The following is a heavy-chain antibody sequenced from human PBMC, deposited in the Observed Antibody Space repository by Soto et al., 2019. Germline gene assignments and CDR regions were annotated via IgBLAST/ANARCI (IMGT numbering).Heavy chain of an antibody. D-gene: IGHD1-1*01. CDR3: TTGPFIAGDY. CDR1: GFPFSNFA. CDR2: ITSSGDST. V-gene: IGHV3-23*01. Sequence: EVQLLESGGGLVQPGGSLRLSCGASGFPFSNFAMSWVRQAPGKGLEWVSVITSSGDSTYFADSVKGRFTISRDNSKNTLYLQFNSLRAEDTATYYCTTGPFIAGDYWGQGTLVTVSS. J-gene: IGHJ4*02.